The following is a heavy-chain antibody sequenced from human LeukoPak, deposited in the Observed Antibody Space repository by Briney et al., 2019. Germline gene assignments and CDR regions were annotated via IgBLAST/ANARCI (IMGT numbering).Heavy chain of an antibody. J-gene: IGHJ6*02. Sequence: GGSLRLSCAASGFTFNTYGMHWVRQAPGKGLEWVAVISYDGSNKYYADSVKGRFTISRDNSKNTLYLQMNSPRAEDTAVYYCAKDYWARYSSYYGMDVWGQGTTVTVSS. CDR2: ISYDGSNK. V-gene: IGHV3-30*18. CDR1: GFTFNTYG. D-gene: IGHD6-13*01. CDR3: AKDYWARYSSYYGMDV.